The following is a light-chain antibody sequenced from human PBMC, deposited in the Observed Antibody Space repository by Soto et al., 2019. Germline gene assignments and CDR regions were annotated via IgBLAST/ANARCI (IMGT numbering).Light chain of an antibody. CDR3: NSYTTSSTYA. V-gene: IGLV2-14*01. Sequence: QSALTQPASVSGSPGQSITISCTGTSSDVGRYNRVSWYQQPPGTAPKLIIYDVNNRPLGVSNRFSGSKSGNTASLTISGLQTEDEADYYCNSYTTSSTYAFGTGTKLTVL. CDR2: DVN. CDR1: SSDVGRYNR. J-gene: IGLJ1*01.